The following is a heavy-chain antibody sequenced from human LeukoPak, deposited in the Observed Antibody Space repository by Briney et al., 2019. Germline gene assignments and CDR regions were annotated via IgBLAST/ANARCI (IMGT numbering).Heavy chain of an antibody. Sequence: GGSLRLSCAASGFTFSSYSMNWVRQAPGKGLEWVSTISSSSSYIYYADSVKGRFTISRDNAKNSLYLQTNSLRAEDTAVYYCARDPEGGSYYPDYWGQGTLVTVSS. CDR3: ARDPEGGSYYPDY. D-gene: IGHD1-26*01. J-gene: IGHJ4*02. CDR2: ISSSSSYI. V-gene: IGHV3-21*01. CDR1: GFTFSSYS.